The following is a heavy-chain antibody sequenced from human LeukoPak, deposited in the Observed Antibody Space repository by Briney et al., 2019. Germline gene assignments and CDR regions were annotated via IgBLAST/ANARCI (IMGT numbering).Heavy chain of an antibody. CDR2: FDPEDGET. D-gene: IGHD3-3*01. J-gene: IGHJ4*02. Sequence: ASVKVSCKVSGYTLTELSMHWVRQAPGKGLEWMGGFDPEDGETIYAQKFQGRVTMTEDTSTGTAYMELSSLRSEDTAVYYCATARFLEWLSRNYYFDYWGQGTLVTVSS. CDR3: ATARFLEWLSRNYYFDY. CDR1: GYTLTELS. V-gene: IGHV1-24*01.